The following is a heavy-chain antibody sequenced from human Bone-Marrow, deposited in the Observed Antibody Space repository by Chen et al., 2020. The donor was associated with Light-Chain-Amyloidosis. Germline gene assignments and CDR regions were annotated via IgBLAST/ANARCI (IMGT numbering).Heavy chain of an antibody. Sequence: QVQLQESGPGLVKPSQTLSLTCTVSGGSISSGDYYWSWIRQPPGKGLEWIGYIYYSGSTYYNPSLKSRVTIFVDNSKNQFSLQLTSVTAADTAVYFCARVGSDYYDNSGFYPLASWGQGTLVTVSS. CDR3: ARVGSDYYDNSGFYPLAS. J-gene: IGHJ4*02. CDR2: IYYSGST. CDR1: GGSISSGDYY. D-gene: IGHD3-22*01. V-gene: IGHV4-30-4*08.